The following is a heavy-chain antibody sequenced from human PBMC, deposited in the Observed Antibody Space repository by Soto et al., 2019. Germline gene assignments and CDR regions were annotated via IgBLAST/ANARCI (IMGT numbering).Heavy chain of an antibody. CDR3: ATDIVVVPAAGKNPFDY. CDR2: IIPILGIA. Sequence: QVQLVQSGAEVKKPGSSVKVSCKASGGTFSSYTISWVRQAPGQGLEWMGRIIPILGIANYAQKFQGRVTITADKSTSTAYMELSSLRSEDTAVYYCATDIVVVPAAGKNPFDYWGQGTLVTVSS. J-gene: IGHJ4*02. D-gene: IGHD2-2*01. V-gene: IGHV1-69*08. CDR1: GGTFSSYT.